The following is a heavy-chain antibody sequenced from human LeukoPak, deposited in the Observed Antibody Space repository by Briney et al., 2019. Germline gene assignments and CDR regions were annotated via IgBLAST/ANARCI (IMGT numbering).Heavy chain of an antibody. V-gene: IGHV3-21*01. J-gene: IGHJ4*02. CDR2: ISSSSGYI. CDR3: ARDFRSGRAAAGTLGY. D-gene: IGHD6-13*01. Sequence: KPGGSLRLSCAASGFTFSSYSMNWVRQAPGKGLEWVSSISSSSGYIYYADSVKGRFTISRDNAKNSLYLQMNSLRAEDTAVYYCARDFRSGRAAAGTLGYWGQGTLVTVSS. CDR1: GFTFSSYS.